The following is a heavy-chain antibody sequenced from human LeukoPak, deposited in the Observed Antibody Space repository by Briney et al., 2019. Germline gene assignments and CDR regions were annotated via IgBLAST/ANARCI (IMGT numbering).Heavy chain of an antibody. Sequence: SETLSLTCTVSGGSISSYYWSWIRQPPGKGLEWIGYIYYSGSTNYNPSLKSRVAISVDTSKNQFSLKLSSVAAADTAVYYCARVGDSWHWFDPWGQGTLVTVSS. CDR1: GGSISSYY. D-gene: IGHD5-24*01. CDR3: ARVGDSWHWFDP. CDR2: IYYSGST. V-gene: IGHV4-59*01. J-gene: IGHJ5*02.